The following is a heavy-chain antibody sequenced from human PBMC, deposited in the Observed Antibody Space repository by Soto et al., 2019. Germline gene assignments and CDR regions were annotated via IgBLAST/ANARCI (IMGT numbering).Heavy chain of an antibody. J-gene: IGHJ4*02. CDR3: AKGMVYAGWYYFDY. D-gene: IGHD2-8*01. V-gene: IGHV3-23*01. CDR1: GFTFSSYA. Sequence: GGSLRLSCGASGFTFSSYAMSWVRQAPGKGLEWVSAISGSGGSTYYADSVKGRFTISRDNSKDTLYLQMNSLRAEDTAVYYCAKGMVYAGWYYFDYWGQGTLVTVSS. CDR2: ISGSGGST.